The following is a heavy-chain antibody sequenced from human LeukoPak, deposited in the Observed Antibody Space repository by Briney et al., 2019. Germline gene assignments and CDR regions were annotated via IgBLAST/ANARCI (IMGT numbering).Heavy chain of an antibody. Sequence: GGSLRLSCAASGFTLISYWMTWVRQAPGKGLKWVSYISSSGSTIYYADSVKGRFTIARDNAKNSLYLQMNSLRAEDTAVYYCARETYYYDSSGYKGTAFDIWGQGTMVTVSS. CDR3: ARETYYYDSSGYKGTAFDI. J-gene: IGHJ3*02. CDR2: ISSSGSTI. CDR1: GFTLISYW. D-gene: IGHD3-22*01. V-gene: IGHV3-48*04.